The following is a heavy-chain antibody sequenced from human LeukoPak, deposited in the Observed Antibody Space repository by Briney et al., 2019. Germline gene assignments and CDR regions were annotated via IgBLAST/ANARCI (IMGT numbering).Heavy chain of an antibody. V-gene: IGHV3-30*04. CDR2: ISYDGSNK. D-gene: IGHD2-15*01. Sequence: GGSLRLSCAASGFTFSSYAMHWVRQAPGKGLEWVAVISYDGSNKYYADSVKGRFTISRDNSKNTLYLQMNSLRAEDTAVYYCARDYCSGGSCSYYYYYYYMDVWGKGTTVTVSS. CDR1: GFTFSSYA. J-gene: IGHJ6*03. CDR3: ARDYCSGGSCSYYYYYYYMDV.